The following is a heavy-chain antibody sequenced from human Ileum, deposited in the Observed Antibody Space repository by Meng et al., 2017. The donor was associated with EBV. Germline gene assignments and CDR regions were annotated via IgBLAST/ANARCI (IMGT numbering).Heavy chain of an antibody. D-gene: IGHD6-19*01. CDR2: IYHSGST. V-gene: IGHV4-4*02. CDR1: GGSISSSNW. Sequence: QGRLQEPGPGLVKPSGTLSLTCAVSGGSISSSNWWSWVRQPPGKGLEWIGEIYHSGSTNYNPSLKSRVTMSVDKSKNQFSLNLSSVTAADTAVYYRARVGQWLPIDYWGQGTLVTVSS. CDR3: ARVGQWLPIDY. J-gene: IGHJ4*02.